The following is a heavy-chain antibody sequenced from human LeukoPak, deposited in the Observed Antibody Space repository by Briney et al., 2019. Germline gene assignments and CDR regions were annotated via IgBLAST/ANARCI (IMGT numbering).Heavy chain of an antibody. CDR1: GFSFPYG. V-gene: IGHV3-21*01. CDR2: ITNSGENT. CDR3: ARGGGWVNY. J-gene: IGHJ4*02. D-gene: IGHD6-19*01. Sequence: GGSLRLSCEASGFSFPYGMSWVRQAPGKGLEWVSGITNSGENTYYADSVKGRFTISRDNAKNSLYLQMNSLRAEDTAVYYCARGGGWVNYWGQGTLVTVSS.